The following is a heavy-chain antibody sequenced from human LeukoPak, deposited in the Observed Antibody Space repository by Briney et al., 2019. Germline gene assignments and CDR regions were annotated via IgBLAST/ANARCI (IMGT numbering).Heavy chain of an antibody. CDR2: INHSGST. D-gene: IGHD3-9*01. CDR1: GGSFSGYY. V-gene: IGHV4-34*01. J-gene: IGHJ6*03. Sequence: SETLSLTCAVYGGSFSGYYWSWIRQPPGKGLEWIGEINHSGSTNYNPSLKSRVTISVDTSKNQFSLKLSSVTAADTAVYYCARGRRNYDILTGYYPGYYYYYYMDVWGKGTTVTVSS. CDR3: ARGRRNYDILTGYYPGYYYYYYMDV.